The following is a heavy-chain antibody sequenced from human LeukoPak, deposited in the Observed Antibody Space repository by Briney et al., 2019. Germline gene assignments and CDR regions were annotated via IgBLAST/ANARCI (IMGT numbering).Heavy chain of an antibody. CDR3: TRSSGVITHY. CDR1: GFTFRSYD. CDR2: ISSSSNTI. D-gene: IGHD3-22*01. V-gene: IGHV3-48*01. J-gene: IGHJ4*02. Sequence: PGGPQRLSCAASGFTFRSYDMIWVRQAPGRGLKWYSDISSSSNTIYYADSMKGRCTITRDNAQIALYLRLTNLRAESTVFYYCTRSSGVITHYWGQGTLVTVSS.